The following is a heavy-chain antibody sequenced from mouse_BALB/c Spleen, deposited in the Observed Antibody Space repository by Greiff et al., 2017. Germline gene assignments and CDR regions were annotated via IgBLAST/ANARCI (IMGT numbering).Heavy chain of an antibody. CDR1: GFSLTGYG. D-gene: IGHD2-1*01. J-gene: IGHJ4*01. CDR3: ARSYGNYEGYAMDY. Sequence: VQVVESGPGLVAPSQSLSITCTVSGFSLTGYGVNWVRQPPGKGLEWLGMIWGDGSTDYNSALKSRLSISKDNSKSQVFLKMNSLQTDDTARYYCARSYGNYEGYAMDYWGQGTSVTVSS. CDR2: IWGDGST. V-gene: IGHV2-6-7*01.